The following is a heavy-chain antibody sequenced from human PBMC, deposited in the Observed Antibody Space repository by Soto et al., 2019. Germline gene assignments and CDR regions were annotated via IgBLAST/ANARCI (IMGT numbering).Heavy chain of an antibody. CDR2: INHSGST. CDR3: ARLGRWEARDDFDY. CDR1: GGSFSGYY. D-gene: IGHD1-26*01. J-gene: IGHJ4*02. Sequence: HVQLQQWGAGLLKPSETLSLTCAVYGGSFSGYYWRWIRQPPGKGLEWIGEINHSGSTNYNPSLKSRVTITVDTSKNQFSLKLSCVTAADTAVYYCARLGRWEARDDFDYWGQGTLVTVSS. V-gene: IGHV4-34*01.